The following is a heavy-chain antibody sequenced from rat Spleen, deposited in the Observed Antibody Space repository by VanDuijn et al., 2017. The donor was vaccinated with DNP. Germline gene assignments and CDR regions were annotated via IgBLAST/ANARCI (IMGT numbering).Heavy chain of an antibody. CDR3: ARPGLGTINY. J-gene: IGHJ2*01. Sequence: EVQLVESGGGLVQPGRSLKLSCAASGFTFSDYNMAWVRQAPKKGLEWVATISYDGSSTYYRDSVKGRFTISRDNAKSTLYLQMDSLRSEDTATYYCARPGLGTINYWGQGVMVTVSS. CDR2: ISYDGSST. D-gene: IGHD4-2*01. V-gene: IGHV5-7*01. CDR1: GFTFSDYN.